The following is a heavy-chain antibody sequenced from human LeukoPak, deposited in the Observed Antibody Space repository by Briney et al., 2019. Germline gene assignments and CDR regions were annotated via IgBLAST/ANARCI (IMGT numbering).Heavy chain of an antibody. Sequence: SETLSRTCTVSGGSICSYYWSWTRQPPGKGLEWIGYISYSGSTNYNPSLKSRVTISVAPSKNQFSRKLSCVTAAAPAVYYCARVRYGSSGALFDYWGQGTLVTVSS. D-gene: IGHD6-13*01. CDR2: ISYSGST. V-gene: IGHV4-59*01. CDR1: GGSICSYY. J-gene: IGHJ4*02. CDR3: ARVRYGSSGALFDY.